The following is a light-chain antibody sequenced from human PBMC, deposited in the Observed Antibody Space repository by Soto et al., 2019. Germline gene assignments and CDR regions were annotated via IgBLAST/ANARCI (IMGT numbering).Light chain of an antibody. CDR1: QSVSSY. V-gene: IGKV3-11*01. CDR3: QQRSNWPP. CDR2: DAS. J-gene: IGKJ1*01. Sequence: EIVLTQSPATLSLSPGERATLSCRASQSVSSYLAWYQQKPGQAPRLLIYDASNRATGIPARFSGSGSGTAFTLTISSLEPEVFAVYYCQQRSNWPPFGQGTKVEIK.